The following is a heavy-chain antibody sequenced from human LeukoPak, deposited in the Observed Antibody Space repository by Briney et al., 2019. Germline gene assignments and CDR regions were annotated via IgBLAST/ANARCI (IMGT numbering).Heavy chain of an antibody. D-gene: IGHD2-2*01. V-gene: IGHV4-34*01. CDR1: GGSFSGYY. Sequence: SETLSLTCAVYGGSFSGYYWSWIRQPPGKGLEWIGEINHSGSTNYNPSLKSRVTISVDTSKNRFSLKLSSVTAADTAVYYCARGPLRYCSSTSCYASGWYNYWGQGTLVTVSS. CDR3: ARGPLRYCSSTSCYASGWYNY. J-gene: IGHJ4*02. CDR2: INHSGST.